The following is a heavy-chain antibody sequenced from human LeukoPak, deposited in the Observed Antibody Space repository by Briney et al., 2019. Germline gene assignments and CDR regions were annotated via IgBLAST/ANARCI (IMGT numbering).Heavy chain of an antibody. Sequence: GGSLRLSCAASGFTFSSYAMSWVRQAPGKGLEWVSAISGSGGSTYYADSVKGRYTISRDNSRDTLYLQMNSLRAEDTAVYYCAKGYYDYVWGSYYFDYWGQGTLVTVSS. J-gene: IGHJ4*02. V-gene: IGHV3-23*01. CDR1: GFTFSSYA. CDR3: AKGYYDYVWGSYYFDY. CDR2: ISGSGGST. D-gene: IGHD3-16*01.